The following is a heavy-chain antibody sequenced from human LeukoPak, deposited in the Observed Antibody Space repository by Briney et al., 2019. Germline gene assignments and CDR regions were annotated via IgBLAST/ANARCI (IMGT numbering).Heavy chain of an antibody. CDR3: AKDSGGSVLED. J-gene: IGHJ4*01. CDR2: MSYDGSNK. CDR1: GFIFSGSV. D-gene: IGHD2-15*01. Sequence: GGSLRLSCAASGFIFSGSVMHWVRQAPGKGLEWLAVMSYDGSNKYYGDSVKGRFTISRDNSENTLYLHMNSLRHGDTAVYYCAKDSGGSVLEDWGHGSLVIVSS. V-gene: IGHV3-30*18.